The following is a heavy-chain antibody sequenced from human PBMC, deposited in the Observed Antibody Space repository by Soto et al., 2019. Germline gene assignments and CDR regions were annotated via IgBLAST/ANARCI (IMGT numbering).Heavy chain of an antibody. J-gene: IGHJ4*02. CDR1: RFTFSNYG. CDR3: AKERDTRSSSCFDS. D-gene: IGHD5-18*01. CDR2: ISHDGTVK. Sequence: QVQLVESGGGVVQPGRSLRLSCAASRFTFSNYGMQWVRQAPGKGLEWVAVISHDGTVKYYADSVKGRFTISRVNFQNTLDLQMDSLRAEDTAVYYCAKERDTRSSSCFDSWGQGTLVTVSS. V-gene: IGHV3-30*18.